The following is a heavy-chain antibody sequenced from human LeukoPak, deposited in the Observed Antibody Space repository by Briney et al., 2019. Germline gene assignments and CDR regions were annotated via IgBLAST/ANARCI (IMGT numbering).Heavy chain of an antibody. CDR3: ARDRFLEWLRSDYYYYGMDV. J-gene: IGHJ6*02. CDR2: ISAYNGNT. Sequence: ASVKVSCTASGYTFTSYGISWVRQAPGQGLEWMGWISAYNGNTNYAQKLQGRVTMTTDTSTSTAYMELRSLRSDDTAVYYCARDRFLEWLRSDYYYYGMDVWGQGTTVTVSS. V-gene: IGHV1-18*01. CDR1: GYTFTSYG. D-gene: IGHD3-3*01.